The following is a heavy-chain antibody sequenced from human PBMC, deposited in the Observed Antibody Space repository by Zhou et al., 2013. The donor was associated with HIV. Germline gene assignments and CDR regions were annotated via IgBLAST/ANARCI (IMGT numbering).Heavy chain of an antibody. Sequence: QVQLVQSGAEVKKPGASVKVSCKASGYTFTSYGITWVRQAPGQGLEWMGWISAYNGNTNYAQKFQGRVTMTTDTSTSTAYMELRSLRSDDTAVYYCARVPYSSSWYDGLDWFDPWGQGTLVTVSS. D-gene: IGHD6-13*01. CDR1: GYTFTSYG. J-gene: IGHJ5*02. V-gene: IGHV1-18*01. CDR3: ARVPYSSSWYDGLDWFDP. CDR2: ISAYNGNT.